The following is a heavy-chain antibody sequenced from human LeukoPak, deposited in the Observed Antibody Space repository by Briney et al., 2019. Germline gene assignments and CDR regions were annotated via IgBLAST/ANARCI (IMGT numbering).Heavy chain of an antibody. Sequence: SETLSLTCTVSGGSISSSSYYWGWVRQPPGTGLEWIGSIYYSGRTYYNPSLKSRVTISIATSKNQLSLNLSSVTAADTAVYYCARRRYYDSTGYLDWGQGTLVTVSS. D-gene: IGHD3-22*01. J-gene: IGHJ1*01. CDR1: GGSISSSSYY. CDR2: IYYSGRT. V-gene: IGHV4-39*01. CDR3: ARRRYYDSTGYLD.